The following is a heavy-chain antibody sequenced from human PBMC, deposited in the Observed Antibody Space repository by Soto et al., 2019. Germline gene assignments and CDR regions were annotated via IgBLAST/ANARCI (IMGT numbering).Heavy chain of an antibody. CDR1: GYSFSTYD. Sequence: ASVKVSCKASGYSFSTYDINWVRQAPGQGLEWMGWVNPKSGNTDYAQRFRGRVTMTSDTSISTAYMELSALTPEDTAVYYCARPYCDSTSCYTDWFDPWGQGTLVTVS. CDR2: VNPKSGNT. CDR3: ARPYCDSTSCYTDWFDP. J-gene: IGHJ5*02. D-gene: IGHD2-2*02. V-gene: IGHV1-8*01.